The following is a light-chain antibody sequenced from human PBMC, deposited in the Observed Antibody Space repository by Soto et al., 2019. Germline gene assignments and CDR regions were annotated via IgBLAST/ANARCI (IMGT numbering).Light chain of an antibody. Sequence: EIVLTQSPGTLSFSPGARATLSCRASQSVSSTSLAWYQQKPGQAPRLLIYGASNRATGIPDRFSGSGSGTDFTLTISRLEPEDFAVYYGQQYDGSPPWTFGLGTKVEFK. CDR1: QSVSSTS. CDR2: GAS. CDR3: QQYDGSPPWT. J-gene: IGKJ1*01. V-gene: IGKV3-20*01.